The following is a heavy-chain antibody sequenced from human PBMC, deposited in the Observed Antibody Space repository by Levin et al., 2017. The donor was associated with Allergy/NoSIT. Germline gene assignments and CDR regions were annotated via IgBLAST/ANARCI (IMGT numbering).Heavy chain of an antibody. Sequence: PSETLSLTCTVSGGSISSSSYYWGWIRQPPGKGLEWIGSIYYSGSTYYNPSLKSRVTISVDTSKNQFSLKLSSVTAADTAVYYCARHGRRSHDTPGAFDIWGQGTMVTVSS. D-gene: IGHD1-1*01. CDR3: ARHGRRSHDTPGAFDI. CDR2: IYYSGST. V-gene: IGHV4-39*01. J-gene: IGHJ3*02. CDR1: GGSISSSSYY.